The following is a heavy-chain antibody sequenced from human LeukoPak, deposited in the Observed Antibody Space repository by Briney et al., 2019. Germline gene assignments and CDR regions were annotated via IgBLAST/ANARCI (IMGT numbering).Heavy chain of an antibody. Sequence: GGSLRLSCAASGFTFSSYAMSWVRQAPGKGLEWVSAISGSGGSTYYADSVKGRFTISRDNSKNTLYLQMNSLRAEDTAVYYCAKAPFRWRELRTGFDYWGQGTPVTVSS. CDR2: ISGSGGST. CDR3: AKAPFRWRELRTGFDY. CDR1: GFTFSSYA. D-gene: IGHD1-26*01. V-gene: IGHV3-23*01. J-gene: IGHJ4*02.